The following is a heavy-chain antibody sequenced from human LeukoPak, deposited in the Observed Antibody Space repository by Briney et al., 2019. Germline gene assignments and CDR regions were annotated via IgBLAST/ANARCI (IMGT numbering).Heavy chain of an antibody. J-gene: IGHJ4*02. Sequence: QSGGSLRLSCTASGFTFGDYAMSWFRQAPGKGLEWVGFIRSKAYGGTTEYAASVKGRFTISRDDSKSIAYLQMNSLKTEDTAVYYCTRGGDYGDYGFDYWGQGTLVTVSS. D-gene: IGHD4-17*01. CDR2: IRSKAYGGTT. CDR1: GFTFGDYA. V-gene: IGHV3-49*03. CDR3: TRGGDYGDYGFDY.